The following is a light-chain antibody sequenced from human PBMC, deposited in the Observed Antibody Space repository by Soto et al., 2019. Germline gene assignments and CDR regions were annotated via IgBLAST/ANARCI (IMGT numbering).Light chain of an antibody. J-gene: IGKJ4*01. CDR1: QSVSSSY. CDR2: GAS. CDR3: HQYDSAPLT. V-gene: IGKV3-20*01. Sequence: EIVLTQSPGTLSLSPGERATLSCRASQSVSSSYLAWYHQKPGQAPRLLIYGASSSATGIADRFSGSGSGTDFTLTISRLEPEDFAVYYCHQYDSAPLTFGGGTKVEIK.